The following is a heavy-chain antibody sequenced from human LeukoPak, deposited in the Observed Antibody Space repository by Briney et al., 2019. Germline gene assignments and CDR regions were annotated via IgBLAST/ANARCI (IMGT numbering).Heavy chain of an antibody. D-gene: IGHD6-19*01. J-gene: IGHJ3*02. CDR2: ISSSGSTI. CDR3: AGYSSGWFGAFDI. Sequence: GGSLRLSCAASGFTFSDYYMSWIRQAPGKGLEWVSYISSSGSTIYYADSVKGRFTISRDNAKDSLYLQMNSLRAEDTAVYYCAGYSSGWFGAFDIWGQGTMVTVSS. V-gene: IGHV3-11*04. CDR1: GFTFSDYY.